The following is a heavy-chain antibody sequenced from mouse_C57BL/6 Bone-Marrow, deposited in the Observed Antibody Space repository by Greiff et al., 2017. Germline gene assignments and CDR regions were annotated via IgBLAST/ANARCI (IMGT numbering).Heavy chain of an antibody. CDR3: ALYDGNSLFAY. D-gene: IGHD2-1*01. CDR1: GFTFSDYG. Sequence: EVKVVESGGGLVKPGGSLKLSCAASGFTFSDYGMHWVRQAPEKGLEWVAYISSGSSTIYYADTVKGRFTISRENAKKTLFLQMTSLRAEDTAMYYCALYDGNSLFAYWGQGTLVTVSA. J-gene: IGHJ3*01. V-gene: IGHV5-17*01. CDR2: ISSGSSTI.